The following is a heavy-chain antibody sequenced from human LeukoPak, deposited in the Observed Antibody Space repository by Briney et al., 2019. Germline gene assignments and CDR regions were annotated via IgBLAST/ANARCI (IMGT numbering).Heavy chain of an antibody. CDR2: IYYSGST. J-gene: IGHJ4*02. Sequence: SETLSLTCTVSGGSISSYYWSWIRQPPGKGLEWIGYIYYSGSTNYNPSLKSRVTISVDTSKNQFSLKLSSVTAADTAVYYCARLRYDSSGLSEVFDYWGQGTLVTVSS. V-gene: IGHV4-59*08. CDR3: ARLRYDSSGLSEVFDY. D-gene: IGHD3-22*01. CDR1: GGSISSYY.